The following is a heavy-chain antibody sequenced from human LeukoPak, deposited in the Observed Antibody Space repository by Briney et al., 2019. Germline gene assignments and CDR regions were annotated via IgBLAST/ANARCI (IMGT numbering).Heavy chain of an antibody. D-gene: IGHD3-10*01. CDR1: GFTFSSYG. Sequence: PGGSLRLSCAASGFTFSSYGMHWVRQAPGKGLEWVAFIRYDGSNKYYADSVKGRFTISRDNSKNTLYLQMNSLRAEDTAVYYCARLPYITMVRGVIDYWGQGTLVTVSS. CDR3: ARLPYITMVRGVIDY. V-gene: IGHV3-30*02. J-gene: IGHJ4*02. CDR2: IRYDGSNK.